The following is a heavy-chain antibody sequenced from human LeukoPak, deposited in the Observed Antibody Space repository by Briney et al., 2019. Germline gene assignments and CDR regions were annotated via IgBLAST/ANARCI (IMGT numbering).Heavy chain of an antibody. J-gene: IGHJ3*02. CDR2: IKHDGSEK. Sequence: GGSLRLSCAASGFIFTGYFMSWVRQAPGKGLEWVASIKHDGSEKYYVDSVRGRFTISRDNTKNLLYLQMNSLRAEDTAVYYCAREGSGHGAFDIWGQGTMVTVSS. CDR1: GFIFTGYF. D-gene: IGHD3-3*01. CDR3: AREGSGHGAFDI. V-gene: IGHV3-7*01.